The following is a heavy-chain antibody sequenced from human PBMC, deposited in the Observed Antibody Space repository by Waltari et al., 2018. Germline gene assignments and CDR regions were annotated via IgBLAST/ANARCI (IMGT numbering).Heavy chain of an antibody. Sequence: QVQLVQSGAEVKKPGASVKVSCKVSGYTLTELSRHWVRQAPGKGLEWMGGFDPEDGETIYAQKFQGRVTMTEDTSTDTAYMELSSLRSEDTAVYYCATDSAGYSGSYAGFGFQHWGQGTLVTVSS. J-gene: IGHJ1*01. CDR2: FDPEDGET. CDR1: GYTLTELS. V-gene: IGHV1-24*01. CDR3: ATDSAGYSGSYAGFGFQH. D-gene: IGHD1-26*01.